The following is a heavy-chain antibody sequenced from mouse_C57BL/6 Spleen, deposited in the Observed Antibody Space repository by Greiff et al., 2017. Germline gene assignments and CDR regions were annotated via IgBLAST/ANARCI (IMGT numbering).Heavy chain of an antibody. CDR1: GYSFTSYY. D-gene: IGHD2-1*01. CDR2: IYPGSGNT. CDR3: ARCYYGEGTLAY. Sequence: QVQLKQSGPELVKPGASVKISCKASGYSFTSYYIHWVKQRPGQGLEWIGWIYPGSGNTKYNEKFKGKATLTADTSASNAYMQLSSLTSEDSAVYYCARCYYGEGTLAYWGQGTLVTVSA. J-gene: IGHJ3*01. V-gene: IGHV1-66*01.